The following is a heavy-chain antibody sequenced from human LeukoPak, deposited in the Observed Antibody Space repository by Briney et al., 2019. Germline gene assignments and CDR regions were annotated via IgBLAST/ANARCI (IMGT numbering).Heavy chain of an antibody. CDR1: GFTFSSYG. V-gene: IGHV3-30*02. Sequence: GGSLRLSCAASGFTFSSYGMHWVRQAPGKGLEWVAFIRYDGSNKYYADSVKGRFTISRDNSKNTLYLQMNSLRAEDTAVYYCARIWRGSDTECSFDYWGQGTLVTVSS. J-gene: IGHJ4*02. D-gene: IGHD3-10*01. CDR2: IRYDGSNK. CDR3: ARIWRGSDTECSFDY.